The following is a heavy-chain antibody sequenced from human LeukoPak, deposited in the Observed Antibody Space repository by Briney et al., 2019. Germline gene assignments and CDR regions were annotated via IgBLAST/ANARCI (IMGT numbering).Heavy chain of an antibody. J-gene: IGHJ6*02. D-gene: IGHD2/OR15-2a*01. Sequence: VASVKVSCKASGYTFTSHALHWVRQAPGEGLEWMAWINGATGNTEYSQKFQARVTITRDTSASTAYMELSSLRSEDTAVYYCARSIIIVPNTSYYYYYMDVWGQGTTVTVSS. V-gene: IGHV1-3*01. CDR3: ARSIIIVPNTSYYYYYMDV. CDR2: INGATGNT. CDR1: GYTFTSHA.